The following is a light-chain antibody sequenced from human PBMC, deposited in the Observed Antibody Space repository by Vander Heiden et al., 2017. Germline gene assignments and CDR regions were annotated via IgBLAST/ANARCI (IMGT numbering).Light chain of an antibody. CDR3: QQYERWPLT. V-gene: IGKV3-15*01. J-gene: IGKJ4*01. Sequence: EIVMTQSQATLSVSPGEGASLSCWASQSVGSQLAWYQQKPGQAPRLLIYGTSTRAAGVPARFSGSGSGTHFTLTIASLQSEDFAVYYCQQYERWPLTFGGETKVEIK. CDR1: QSVGSQ. CDR2: GTS.